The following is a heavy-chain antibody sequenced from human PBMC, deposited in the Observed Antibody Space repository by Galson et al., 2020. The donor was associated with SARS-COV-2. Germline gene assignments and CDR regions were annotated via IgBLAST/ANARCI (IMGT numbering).Heavy chain of an antibody. J-gene: IGHJ6*02. CDR2: INSDGSSR. V-gene: IGHV3-74*01. CDR1: GFTFSSYW. D-gene: IGHD3-10*01. Sequence: GGSLRLSCAASGFTFSSYWMHWVRQAPGKGLVWVSRINSDGSSRSYADSVKGRFTISRDNAKNTLTLQMNSLRAEDTAVYYCAREDYYGSGTSRGMDVWGQGTTVTVSS. CDR3: AREDYYGSGTSRGMDV.